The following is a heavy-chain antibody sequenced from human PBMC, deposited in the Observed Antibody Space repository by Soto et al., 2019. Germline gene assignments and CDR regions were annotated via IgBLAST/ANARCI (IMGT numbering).Heavy chain of an antibody. J-gene: IGHJ6*02. CDR2: ISSSSSYI. CDR3: ARDLSFGRFLESHSYYYYGMDV. Sequence: PGGSLRLSCAASGFTFSSYSMNWVRQAPGKGLEWVSSISSSSSYIYYADSVKGRFTISRDNAKNSLYLQMNSLRAEDTAVYSCARDLSFGRFLESHSYYYYGMDVWGQGTTVTVSS. V-gene: IGHV3-21*01. CDR1: GFTFSSYS. D-gene: IGHD3-3*01.